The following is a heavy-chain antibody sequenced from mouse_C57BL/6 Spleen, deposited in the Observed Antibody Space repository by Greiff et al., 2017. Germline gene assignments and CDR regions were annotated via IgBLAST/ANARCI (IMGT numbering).Heavy chain of an antibody. Sequence: LVESGAELMKPWASVKLSCKATGYTFTGSWVEWVKQRPGPGLEWIGEILPGRGSTNYDEKFKGKATFTADPSSNTAYMQLSSLTTDDSAIYYWARPENDYWGQGTTLTVAS. CDR3: ARPENDY. CDR1: GYTFTGSW. V-gene: IGHV1-9*01. J-gene: IGHJ2*01. CDR2: ILPGRGST.